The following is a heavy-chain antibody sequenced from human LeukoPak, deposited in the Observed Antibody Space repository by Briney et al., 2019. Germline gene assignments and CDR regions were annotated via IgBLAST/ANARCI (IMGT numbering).Heavy chain of an antibody. CDR3: AKELTRGSSWYEDY. CDR2: ISYDGSAE. V-gene: IGHV3-30*18. CDR1: GFTFSNYG. J-gene: IGHJ4*02. D-gene: IGHD6-13*01. Sequence: GGSLRLSCAASGFTFSNYGMHWVRQAPGKGLEWVAVISYDGSAEYYADSVKGRFAIYRGNSRNTLYLQMNSLRPEDTAVYYCAKELTRGSSWYEDYWGQGTLVTVSS.